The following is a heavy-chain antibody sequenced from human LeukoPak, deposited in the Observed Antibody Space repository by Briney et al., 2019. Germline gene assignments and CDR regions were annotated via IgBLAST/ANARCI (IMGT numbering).Heavy chain of an antibody. CDR2: IYSRGST. CDR3: ASGPYPAAGTDHQFDY. CDR1: GASISSYY. J-gene: IGHJ4*02. V-gene: IGHV4-59*01. Sequence: SETLSLTCTVSGASISSYYWSWIRQPPGKGLEWIGYIYSRGSTHYNPPLKSRVTISVDTSKNQFSLKLSSVTAADTAVYYCASGPYPAAGTDHQFDYWGQGTLVTVSS. D-gene: IGHD6-13*01.